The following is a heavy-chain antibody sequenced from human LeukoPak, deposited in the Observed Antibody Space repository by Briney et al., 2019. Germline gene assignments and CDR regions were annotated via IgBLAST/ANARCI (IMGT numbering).Heavy chain of an antibody. CDR2: ISGDGVST. J-gene: IGHJ4*02. CDR1: GLPIADFA. V-gene: IGHV3-43*02. CDR3: ARESGKFDY. Sequence: GGSLRLSCVASGLPIADFAMHWVRQAPGKGLEWVSLISGDGVSTFYADSVKGRFSISRDNSKNSLSLEMNSLRTEDTVMYYCARESGKFDYWGQGTLVAVSS.